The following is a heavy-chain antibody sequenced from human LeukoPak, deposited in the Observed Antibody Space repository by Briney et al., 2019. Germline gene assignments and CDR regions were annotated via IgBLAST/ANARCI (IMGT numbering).Heavy chain of an antibody. CDR2: INHSGST. CDR1: GGSFSDYY. Sequence: SETLSLTCAVYGGSFSDYYWSWIRQPPGKGLEWIGEINHSGSTNYNPSLKSRVTILVDTPKNQFSLKLSSVTAADTAVYYCARGLRGHSPVDYWGQGTLVTVSS. J-gene: IGHJ4*02. V-gene: IGHV4-34*01. CDR3: ARGLRGHSPVDY. D-gene: IGHD5-18*01.